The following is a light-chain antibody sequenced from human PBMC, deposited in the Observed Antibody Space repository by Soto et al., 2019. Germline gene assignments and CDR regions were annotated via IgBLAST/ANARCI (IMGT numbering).Light chain of an antibody. Sequence: IVLTPSPCPLSLSPGDRALPSCRASQRVSTFLAWYQQRPGQAPRLLISEASNRATGIPARFSGSGSGTDFTLTISSLEPEGFAVYYCQQRSNWPLPFCQGSRLEI. V-gene: IGKV3-11*01. CDR2: EAS. J-gene: IGKJ5*01. CDR1: QRVSTF. CDR3: QQRSNWPLP.